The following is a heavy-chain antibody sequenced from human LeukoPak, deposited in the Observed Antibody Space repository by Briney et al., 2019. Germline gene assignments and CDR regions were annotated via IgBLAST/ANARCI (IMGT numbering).Heavy chain of an antibody. CDR1: GGSISSYY. CDR2: IYYSGST. V-gene: IGHV4-59*01. CDR3: ARDNGFGYSSSWYWYFDY. D-gene: IGHD6-13*01. Sequence: PSETLPLTCTVSGGSISSYYWSWIRQPPGKGLEWIGYIYYSGSTNYNPSLKSRVTISVDTSKNQFSLKLSSVTAADTAVYYCARDNGFGYSSSWYWYFDYWGQGTLVTVSS. J-gene: IGHJ4*02.